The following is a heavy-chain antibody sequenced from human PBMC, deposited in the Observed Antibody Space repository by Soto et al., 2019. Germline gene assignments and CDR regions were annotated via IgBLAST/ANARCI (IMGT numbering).Heavy chain of an antibody. CDR1: GGTFSSYA. D-gene: IGHD3-22*01. J-gene: IGHJ6*02. V-gene: IGHV1-69*06. CDR2: IIPIFGTA. CDR3: ARGGYYDSSGYHVDYYGMDV. Sequence: SVEVSCEASGGTFSSYAISWVRQAPGEGLEWMGGIIPIFGTANYAQKFQGRVTITADKSTGTAYMELSSLRSEDTAVYYCARGGYYDSSGYHVDYYGMDVWGQGSTMTFSS.